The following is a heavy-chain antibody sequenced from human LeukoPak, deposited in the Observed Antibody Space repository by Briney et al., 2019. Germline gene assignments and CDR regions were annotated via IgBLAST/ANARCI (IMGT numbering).Heavy chain of an antibody. D-gene: IGHD3-22*01. CDR3: ARGSTRYYYESSGYTDV. CDR2: IYYSGST. V-gene: IGHV4-61*01. CDR1: GGSISSSSYY. Sequence: PSETLSLTCTVSGGSISSSSYYWSWIRQPPGKGLEWIGYIYYSGSTNYNPSLKSRVTISVDTSKNQFSLKLSSVTAADTAVYYCARGSTRYYYESSGYTDVWGKGTTVTISS. J-gene: IGHJ6*04.